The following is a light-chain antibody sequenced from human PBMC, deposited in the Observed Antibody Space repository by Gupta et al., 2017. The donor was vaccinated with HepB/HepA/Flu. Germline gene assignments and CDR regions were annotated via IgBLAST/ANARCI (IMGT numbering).Light chain of an antibody. CDR1: KLGDKY. Sequence: SYELTQPPSVSVSPGQTASITCSGDKLGDKYACWYQQKPGQSPVLVIYKDSKRTSGSPERFSGSNSGNTATLTISGTEAMDEADYYCQAWDSSTGVFGGGTKLTVL. CDR2: KDS. V-gene: IGLV3-1*01. CDR3: QAWDSSTGV. J-gene: IGLJ2*01.